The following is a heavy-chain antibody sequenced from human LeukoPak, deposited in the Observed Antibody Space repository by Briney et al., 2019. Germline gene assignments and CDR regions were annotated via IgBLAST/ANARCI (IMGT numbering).Heavy chain of an antibody. D-gene: IGHD5-24*01. J-gene: IGHJ5*01. CDR3: ARPKNGYSPLDS. V-gene: IGHV5-51*01. Sequence: YLMFFSYTFAYGFRNDCSVKVSHMTGAGLALMGIIYPGDSDTRYSPSFEGQVTISADKSTSTAYLQWSSLKASDTAMYYCARPKNGYSPLDSWGQGTLVTVSS. CDR1: AYGFRNDC. CDR2: IYPGDSDT.